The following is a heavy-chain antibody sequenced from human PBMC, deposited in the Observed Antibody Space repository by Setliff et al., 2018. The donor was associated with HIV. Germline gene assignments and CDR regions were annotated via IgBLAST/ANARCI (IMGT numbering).Heavy chain of an antibody. D-gene: IGHD3-10*01. J-gene: IGHJ4*01. Sequence: PSETLSLTCGVFGGSFNNYSWNWFRQPPGRGLEWMGEISHSGSTSNNSSLKSRVTISVETAKNQFSMKLISVTAADTAVYYCAGDRGGANYFDYWGHGTLVTVSS. CDR1: GGSFNNYS. V-gene: IGHV4-34*01. CDR2: ISHSGST. CDR3: AGDRGGANYFDY.